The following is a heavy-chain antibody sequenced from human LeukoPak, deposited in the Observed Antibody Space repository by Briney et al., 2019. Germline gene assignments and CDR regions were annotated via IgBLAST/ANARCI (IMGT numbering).Heavy chain of an antibody. Sequence: PGGSLRLSCAASGFTFSSYSMNWVRQAPGKGLEWVSSISSSGSYIYYADSVKGRFTISRDNAKNSLYLQMNSLRAEDTAVYYCARDTYYYDSSGSPWGKGTTVTVSS. CDR2: ISSSGSYI. J-gene: IGHJ6*04. D-gene: IGHD3-22*01. V-gene: IGHV3-21*01. CDR3: ARDTYYYDSSGSP. CDR1: GFTFSSYS.